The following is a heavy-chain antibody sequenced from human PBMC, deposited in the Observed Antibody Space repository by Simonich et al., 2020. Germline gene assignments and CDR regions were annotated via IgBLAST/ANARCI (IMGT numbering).Heavy chain of an antibody. D-gene: IGHD7-27*01. CDR3: AREDLTGDAFDI. Sequence: QVQLVESGGGVVQPGRSLRLSCAASGFTFSSSAMHWVRQAPGKGLDWLAVIAYKVSNKYYADSVKGRFTISRNNSKNTLYLQMNSRRAEDTAVYYCAREDLTGDAFDIWGQGTMVTVSS. CDR2: IAYKVSNK. V-gene: IGHV3-30*07. J-gene: IGHJ3*02. CDR1: GFTFSSSA.